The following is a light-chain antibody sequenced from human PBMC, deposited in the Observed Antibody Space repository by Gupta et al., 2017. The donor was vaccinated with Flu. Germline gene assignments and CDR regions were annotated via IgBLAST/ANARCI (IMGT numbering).Light chain of an antibody. CDR1: QSRVYNNGITY. J-gene: IGKJ2*02. CDR3: KRGKHPWT. Sequence: DVVMTQSPPSLPVTLGQPASTSCRSSQSRVYNNGITYLYWFQQRPGQSPRRLIYEVSIRDPGVPGRFSGSGSVTDFTLESSRVEDEDVGIYYCKRGKHPWTFGQGTRLEI. CDR2: EVS. V-gene: IGKV2-30*01.